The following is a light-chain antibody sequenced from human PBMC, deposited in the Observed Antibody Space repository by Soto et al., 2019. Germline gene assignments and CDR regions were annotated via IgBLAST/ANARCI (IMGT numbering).Light chain of an antibody. J-gene: IGKJ4*01. CDR1: ESISSW. CDR2: EPS. V-gene: IGKV1-5*03. Sequence: DIQMTQSPSTLSASVGDRVTITCRASESISSWLAWYQQKPGKAPKLLIYEPSSLESGVPSRFSGSGSGTEFTLTISSLQPDDFATYSCQQYEAYPLTFGGGTKVEIK. CDR3: QQYEAYPLT.